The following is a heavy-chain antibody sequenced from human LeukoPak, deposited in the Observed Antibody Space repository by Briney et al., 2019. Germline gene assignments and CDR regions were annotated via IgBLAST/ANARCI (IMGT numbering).Heavy chain of an antibody. J-gene: IGHJ4*02. CDR3: VNLGYSD. V-gene: IGHV3-7*01. Sequence: PGGSLRLSCEASGFSFSAAWMTWVRQAPGKGLEWVATIKNDGSDKYYVDSVKGRFTPSRDNAKNLEYLQMNSLRVEDTAVYYCVNLGYSDGGQGTLVTVSS. CDR1: GFSFSAAW. CDR2: IKNDGSDK. D-gene: IGHD5-12*01.